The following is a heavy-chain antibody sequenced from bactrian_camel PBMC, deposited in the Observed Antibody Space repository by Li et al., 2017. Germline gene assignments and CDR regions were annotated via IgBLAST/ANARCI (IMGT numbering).Heavy chain of an antibody. D-gene: IGHD3*01. CDR1: GFTSGSGC. J-gene: IGHJ4*01. Sequence: QVQLVESGGGSVQAGGSLRLSCVASGFTSGSGCMGWFRQAPGKEREWVAGIYGDRRHYSESVKGRFTVSQDNARSTLYLQMTSLQPSDTAMYYCAAPCGTDCYGGVCLSRLRNNNRWGQGTQVTVS. CDR2: IYGDRR. CDR3: AAPCGTDCYGGVCLSRLRNNNR. V-gene: IGHV3S55*01.